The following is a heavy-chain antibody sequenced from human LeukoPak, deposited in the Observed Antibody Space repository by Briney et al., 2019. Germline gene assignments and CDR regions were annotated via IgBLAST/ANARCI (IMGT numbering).Heavy chain of an antibody. Sequence: GGSLRLSCAASGFTFSIFLMSWVRQAPGKGLEWVANIKEDGSQKHYVDSVRGRFTISRDNAKNTLYLQMNSLRAEDTAVYYGARDSRFWSSSNCRGDAFDLWGQGTMVTVTS. CDR2: IKEDGSQK. CDR1: GFTFSIFL. J-gene: IGHJ3*01. CDR3: ARDSRFWSSSNCRGDAFDL. V-gene: IGHV3-7*01. D-gene: IGHD2-2*01.